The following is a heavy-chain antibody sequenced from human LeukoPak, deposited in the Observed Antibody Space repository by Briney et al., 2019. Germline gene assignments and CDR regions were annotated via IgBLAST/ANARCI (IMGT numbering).Heavy chain of an antibody. J-gene: IGHJ6*02. Sequence: GGSLRLSCAASGFTFSTYYMNWVRQAPGKGLVWVSRINSDGSTTNYADSVMGRFTISRDNAKNTLYLQMNSLRAEDTAVYYCARKYSSGMDVWGQGTTVTVSS. V-gene: IGHV3-74*01. D-gene: IGHD3-22*01. CDR1: GFTFSTYY. CDR3: ARKYSSGMDV. CDR2: INSDGSTT.